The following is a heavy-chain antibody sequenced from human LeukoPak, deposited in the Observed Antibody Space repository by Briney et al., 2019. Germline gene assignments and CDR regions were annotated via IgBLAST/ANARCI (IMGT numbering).Heavy chain of an antibody. V-gene: IGHV3-23*01. J-gene: IGHJ4*02. CDR1: GFTFSSYA. Sequence: GGSLRLSCAASGFTFSSYAXXWVRXAXXXXXXXXXXXXGSGGSTYYADSVKGRFTISRDNSKNTLYLQMNSLRAEDTAVYYCAKAGETIVVVITGFDYWGQGTLVTVSS. CDR2: XXGSGGST. CDR3: AKAGETIVVVITGFDY. D-gene: IGHD3-22*01.